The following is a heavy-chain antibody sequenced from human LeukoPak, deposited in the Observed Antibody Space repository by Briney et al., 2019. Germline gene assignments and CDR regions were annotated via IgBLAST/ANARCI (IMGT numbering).Heavy chain of an antibody. CDR1: GFTFNIYT. CDR2: ISNSRSDL. J-gene: IGHJ4*02. D-gene: IGHD3-10*01. CDR3: ARGWGSVRGYFDS. V-gene: IGHV3-21*01. Sequence: GGSLRLSFAGSGFTFNIYTMNWVRQAPGKGGEGVSSISNSRSDLYYADSVKGGCTISTDNAKNSLYLQMNSLRAEDTAVYSCARGWGSVRGYFDSWGQGTRVTVSS.